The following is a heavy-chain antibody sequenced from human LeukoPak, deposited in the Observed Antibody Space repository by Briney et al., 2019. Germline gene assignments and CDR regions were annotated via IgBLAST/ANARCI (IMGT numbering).Heavy chain of an antibody. Sequence: GGSLRLSCAASGFTFSSYGMHWVRQAPGKGLEWVAFIRYDGSNKYYADSVKGRFTISRDNSKNTLYLQMNSLRAEDTAVYYCAKDRDGYNPYYFDYWGQGTLVTVSS. CDR1: GFTFSSYG. V-gene: IGHV3-30*02. CDR2: IRYDGSNK. D-gene: IGHD5-24*01. CDR3: AKDRDGYNPYYFDY. J-gene: IGHJ4*02.